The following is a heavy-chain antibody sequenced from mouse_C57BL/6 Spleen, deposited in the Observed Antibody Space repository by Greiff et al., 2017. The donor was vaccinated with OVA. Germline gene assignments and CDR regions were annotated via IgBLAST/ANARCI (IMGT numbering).Heavy chain of an antibody. CDR3: TLYYYGSSSYAMDY. CDR2: IRNKANNHAT. CDR1: GFTFSDAW. Sequence: EVKLMESGGGLVQPGGSMKLSCAASGFTFSDAWMDWVRQSPEKGLEWVAEIRNKANNHATYSADSVKGRLTISRVASKSSFYLQMNILRAEDTVIYYGTLYYYGSSSYAMDYWGQGTSVTVSS. J-gene: IGHJ4*01. V-gene: IGHV6-6*01. D-gene: IGHD1-1*01.